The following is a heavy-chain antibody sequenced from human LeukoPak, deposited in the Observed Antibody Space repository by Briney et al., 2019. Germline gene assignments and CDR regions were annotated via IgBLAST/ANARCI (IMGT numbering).Heavy chain of an antibody. CDR2: ISGSSGII. CDR1: GFTFNTYT. J-gene: IGHJ6*02. V-gene: IGHV3-48*01. D-gene: IGHD1-1*01. CDR3: ARDQLYYGMDV. Sequence: PGGSLRLSCAASGFTFNTYTMNWVRQAPGKGLEWVSYISGSSGIIDYADSVRGRFTISRDNAKNSLYLQMNSLRAEDTAVYYCARDQLYYGMDVWGQGTTVTVSS.